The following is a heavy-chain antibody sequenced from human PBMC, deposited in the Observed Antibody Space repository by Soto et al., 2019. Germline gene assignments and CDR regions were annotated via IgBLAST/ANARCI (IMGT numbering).Heavy chain of an antibody. J-gene: IGHJ4*02. Sequence: QVQLVQSGAEVKKPGASVKFSCKTSGYTFTSYAISWVRQAPGQGLEWMGWISAYNGNTHYAQKLQGRVTMTTDTSTSTAYMELRSLRPDDTAVYYCARDLAAAGPFDYWGQGTLVTVSS. CDR3: ARDLAAAGPFDY. CDR2: ISAYNGNT. D-gene: IGHD6-13*01. V-gene: IGHV1-18*01. CDR1: GYTFTSYA.